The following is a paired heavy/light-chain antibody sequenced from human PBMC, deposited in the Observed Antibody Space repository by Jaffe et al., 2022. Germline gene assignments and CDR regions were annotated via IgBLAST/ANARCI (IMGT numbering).Heavy chain of an antibody. CDR3: ARGGTYCTTSSCDGGISWFDP. D-gene: IGHD2-2*01. J-gene: IGHJ5*02. V-gene: IGHV1-3*01. CDR2: IFAGNGNT. CDR1: GYTFTNFA. Sequence: QVQLVQSGAEVKMPGASVKLSCKASGYTFTNFAVHWVRQAPGQRLEWMGWIFAGNGNTKYSHKFQGRVTFTRDTSATTAFMELSSLRSEDTAIFYCARGGTYCTTSSCDGGISWFDPWGQGTLVTVSS.
Light chain of an antibody. CDR3: SSYARSSTWV. J-gene: IGLJ3*02. CDR1: SSDFGNYNP. CDR2: EVS. V-gene: IGLV2-23*02. Sequence: QSALTQPASVSGSPGQSITISCTGTSSDFGNYNPVSWYQQYPGKAPKLMIYEVSKRPSGVSNRFSGSKSGNTASLTISGLQAEDEADYYCSSYARSSTWVFGGGTRLTVL.